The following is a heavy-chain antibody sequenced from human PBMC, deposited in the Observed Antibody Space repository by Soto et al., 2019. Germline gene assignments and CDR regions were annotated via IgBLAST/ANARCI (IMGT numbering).Heavy chain of an antibody. CDR3: ARTIYGEQFDY. CDR1: GGTFSSYA. D-gene: IGHD3-3*02. J-gene: IGHJ4*02. V-gene: IGHV1-69*13. Sequence: SVKVSFKASGGTFSSYAISWVRQAPGQGLEWMGGIIPIFGTANYAQKFQSRVTITADESTSTAYMELSSLRSEDTAVYYCARTIYGEQFDYWGQGTLVTVSS. CDR2: IIPIFGTA.